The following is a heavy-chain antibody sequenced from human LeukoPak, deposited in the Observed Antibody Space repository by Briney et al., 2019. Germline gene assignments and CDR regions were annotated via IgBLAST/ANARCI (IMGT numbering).Heavy chain of an antibody. Sequence: PGTSLRLSCAASGFTFSTYAMHWVRQSPGKGLEWVAVISYDGRDKHHADSVKGRFTISRDNSKETLYLQMTSLRAEDTAVYYRAKDRNPIADYYFDYWGQGTLVTVSS. D-gene: IGHD1-14*01. CDR1: GFTFSTYA. V-gene: IGHV3-30*18. CDR3: AKDRNPIADYYFDY. J-gene: IGHJ4*02. CDR2: ISYDGRDK.